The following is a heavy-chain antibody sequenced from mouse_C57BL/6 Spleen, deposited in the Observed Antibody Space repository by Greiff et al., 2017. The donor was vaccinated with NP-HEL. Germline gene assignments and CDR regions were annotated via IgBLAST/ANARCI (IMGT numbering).Heavy chain of an antibody. CDR1: GYTFTDYY. D-gene: IGHD2-4*01. CDR3: ARGGSYYDYDPYAMDY. Sequence: EVQLQQSGPELVKPGASVKISCKASGYTFTDYYMNWVKQSHGKSLEWIGDINPNNGGTSYNQKFKGKATLTVDKSSGTAYMELRSLTSEDSAVYYCARGGSYYDYDPYAMDYWGQGTSVTVSS. V-gene: IGHV1-26*01. CDR2: INPNNGGT. J-gene: IGHJ4*01.